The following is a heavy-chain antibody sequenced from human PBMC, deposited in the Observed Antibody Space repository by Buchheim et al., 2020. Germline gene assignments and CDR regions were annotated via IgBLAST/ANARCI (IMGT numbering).Heavy chain of an antibody. Sequence: EVQLVESGGGLVKPGGSLRLSCAASGFTFSSYSMNWVRQAPGKGLEWVSSISSSGSNTYYGDSVKGRFTISRDNSKNSLYLQMNSLRAEDTAVYYGARGLNWISSSWYHYWGQGTL. CDR3: ARGLNWISSSWYHY. CDR1: GFTFSSYS. J-gene: IGHJ4*02. V-gene: IGHV3-21*01. CDR2: ISSSGSNT. D-gene: IGHD6-13*01.